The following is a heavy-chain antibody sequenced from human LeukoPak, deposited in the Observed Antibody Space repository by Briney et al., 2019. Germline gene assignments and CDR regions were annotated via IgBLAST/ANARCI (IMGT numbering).Heavy chain of an antibody. J-gene: IGHJ4*02. V-gene: IGHV3-23*01. CDR2: ISGSGGST. Sequence: GGSLRLSCAASGFTFSSYAMSWVRQAPGKGLEWVSAISGSGGSTYYADSVKGRFTISRDNSKNTLYLQMNSLRAEDTAVYYCAKSYDYVWGSPIGIYYFDYWGQGTLVTVSS. CDR3: AKSYDYVWGSPIGIYYFDY. CDR1: GFTFSSYA. D-gene: IGHD3-16*01.